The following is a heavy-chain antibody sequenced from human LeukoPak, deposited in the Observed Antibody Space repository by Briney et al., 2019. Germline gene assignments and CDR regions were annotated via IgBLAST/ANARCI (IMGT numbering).Heavy chain of an antibody. J-gene: IGHJ4*02. D-gene: IGHD3-22*01. CDR1: GGSFSGYY. Sequence: SETLSLTCAVYGGSFSGYYWSWIRQPTGKGLEWIGEINHSGSTNYNPSLKSRVTISVDTSKNQFSLKLSSVTAADTAVYYCAADSSGYYFHWGQGTLVTVSS. CDR3: AADSSGYYFH. CDR2: INHSGST. V-gene: IGHV4-34*01.